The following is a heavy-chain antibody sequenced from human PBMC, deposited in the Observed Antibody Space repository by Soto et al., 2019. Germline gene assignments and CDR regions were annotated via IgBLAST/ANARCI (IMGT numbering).Heavy chain of an antibody. CDR1: GGSVSSGSYY. D-gene: IGHD6-13*01. CDR3: ARGAERVAAATLYYYYYGREV. V-gene: IGHV4-61*01. CDR2: IYYSGST. Sequence: SETLSLTCTVSGGSVSSGSYYWSWILHPPGKGLEWIGYIYYSGSTSYNPSLKSRVTISVDTSKNQFSLKLSSVTAADTAVYYCARGAERVAAATLYYYYYGREVWGQGITVSVSS. J-gene: IGHJ6*02.